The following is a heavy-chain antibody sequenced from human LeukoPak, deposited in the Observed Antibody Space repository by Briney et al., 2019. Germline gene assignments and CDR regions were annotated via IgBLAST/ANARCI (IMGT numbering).Heavy chain of an antibody. V-gene: IGHV4-59*12. CDR3: ATDGPEGRGYGSGSYWSD. CDR2: IYYSGST. J-gene: IGHJ4*02. Sequence: NPSETLSLTCTVSGGSISSYYWSWIRQPPGKGLEWIGYIYYSGSTNYNPSLKSRVTISVDTSKNQFSLKLSSVTAADTAVYYCATDGPEGRGYGSGSYWSDWGQGTLVTVSS. CDR1: GGSISSYY. D-gene: IGHD3-10*01.